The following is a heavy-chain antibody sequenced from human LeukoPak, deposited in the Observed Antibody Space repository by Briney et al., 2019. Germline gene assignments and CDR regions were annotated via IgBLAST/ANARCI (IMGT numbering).Heavy chain of an antibody. D-gene: IGHD2-2*02. CDR1: GGSISSYY. J-gene: IGHJ5*02. CDR3: ASQRYCSSTSCYMSFDP. CDR2: IYTSGST. Sequence: PSETLSLTCTVSGGSISSYYWSWIRQPPGKGLEWIGYIYTSGSTNYNPSLKSRVTISVDTSKNQFSLKLSSVTAADMAVYYCASQRYCSSTSCYMSFDPWGQGTLVTVSS. V-gene: IGHV4-4*09.